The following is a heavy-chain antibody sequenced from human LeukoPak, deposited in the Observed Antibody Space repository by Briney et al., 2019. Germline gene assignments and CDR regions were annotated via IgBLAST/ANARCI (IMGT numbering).Heavy chain of an antibody. J-gene: IGHJ5*02. Sequence: PSETLSLTCTVSGGSIRSDGYYWGWIRQHPEKGLEWIGHIYSSGSTYYNPSLKSRVTISVDPSKNQFSLNLTAVTAADTAVYYCARKSRGYDFPWFDPWGQGILGTVSS. CDR2: IYSSGST. CDR3: ARKSRGYDFPWFDP. V-gene: IGHV4-31*03. CDR1: GGSIRSDGYY. D-gene: IGHD5-12*01.